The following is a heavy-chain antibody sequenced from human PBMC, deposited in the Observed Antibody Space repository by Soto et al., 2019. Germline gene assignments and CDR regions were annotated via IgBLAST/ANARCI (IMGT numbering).Heavy chain of an antibody. J-gene: IGHJ4*02. Sequence: PSETLSLTCAVSGGSISSGGYSWSWIRQPPGKGLEWIGYIYHSGSTYHNPSLKSRVTISVDRSKNQFSLKLSSVTAADTAVYYCARDQGDGWNYFDYWGQGTLVTVSS. CDR3: ARDQGDGWNYFDY. D-gene: IGHD6-19*01. CDR2: IYHSGST. V-gene: IGHV4-30-2*01. CDR1: GGSISSGGYS.